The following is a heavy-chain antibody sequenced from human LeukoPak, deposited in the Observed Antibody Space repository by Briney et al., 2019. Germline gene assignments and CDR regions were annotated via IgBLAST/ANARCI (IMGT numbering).Heavy chain of an antibody. CDR3: ARCDSTNQDGDYYGLDV. CDR1: GGSISGYY. V-gene: IGHV4-4*07. CDR2: IYSSGRT. D-gene: IGHD5/OR15-5a*01. J-gene: IGHJ6*02. Sequence: SETLSLTCTASGGSISGYYWSWIRQSAGKGLEWIGRIYSSGRTNYNPSLKSRGTMSVDTSKNHFSLNLSSVTDADTAVYYCARCDSTNQDGDYYGLDVWRQGTTVTVCS.